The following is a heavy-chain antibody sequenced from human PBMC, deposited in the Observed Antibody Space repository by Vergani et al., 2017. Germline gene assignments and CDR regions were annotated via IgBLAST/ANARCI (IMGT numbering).Heavy chain of an antibody. V-gene: IGHV3-48*01. CDR2: ISSTI. CDR1: GFTFSSYS. D-gene: IGHD4-17*01. Sequence: VQLVESGGGLVQPGGSLRLSCAASGFTFSSYSMNWVRQAPGKGLEWVSYISSTIYNADSVKGRFTISRDNAKNSLYLQMNSLRAEDTAEYYCARDLYGDYALDYWGQGTLVTVSS. CDR3: ARDLYGDYALDY. J-gene: IGHJ4*02.